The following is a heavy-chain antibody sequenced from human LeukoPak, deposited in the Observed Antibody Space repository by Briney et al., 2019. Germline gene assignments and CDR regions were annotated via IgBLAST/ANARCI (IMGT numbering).Heavy chain of an antibody. CDR2: IIPIFGTA. CDR1: GGTFSSYA. Sequence: SVKVSCKASGGTFSSYAISWVRQAPGQGLEGMGGIIPIFGTANYAQKFQGRVTITADESTSTAYMELSSLRSEDTAVYYCAVAGYSYGYGFDYWGQGTLVTVSS. V-gene: IGHV1-69*13. D-gene: IGHD5-18*01. J-gene: IGHJ4*02. CDR3: AVAGYSYGYGFDY.